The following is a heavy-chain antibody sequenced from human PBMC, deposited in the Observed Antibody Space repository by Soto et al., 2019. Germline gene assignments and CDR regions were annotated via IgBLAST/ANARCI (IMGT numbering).Heavy chain of an antibody. Sequence: PGGSLRLSCAASGFTFSSYAMSWVRQAPGKGLEWVSGISRNSGSIGYADSVKGRFTISRDNAKNSLYLQMNSLRAEDTALYYCAKETRTGTTLGYYGMDVWGQGTTVTVSS. CDR1: GFTFSSYA. V-gene: IGHV3-9*01. CDR2: ISRNSGSI. J-gene: IGHJ6*02. D-gene: IGHD1-1*01. CDR3: AKETRTGTTLGYYGMDV.